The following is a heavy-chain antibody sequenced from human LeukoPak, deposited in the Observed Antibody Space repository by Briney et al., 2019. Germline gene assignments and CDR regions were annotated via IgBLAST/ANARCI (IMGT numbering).Heavy chain of an antibody. J-gene: IGHJ6*04. CDR2: ISAYNGNT. Sequence: ASVKVSCEASGYTFTSYGISWVRQAPGQGLEWVGWISAYNGNTNYAQKLQGRVTMTTDTSTSTAYMELRSLRSDDTAVYYCARDGNSGYDYYYYYGMDVWGKGTTVTVSS. V-gene: IGHV1-18*04. D-gene: IGHD5-12*01. CDR3: ARDGNSGYDYYYYYGMDV. CDR1: GYTFTSYG.